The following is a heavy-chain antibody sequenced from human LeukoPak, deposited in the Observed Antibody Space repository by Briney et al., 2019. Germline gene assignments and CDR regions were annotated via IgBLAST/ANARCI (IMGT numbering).Heavy chain of an antibody. CDR1: NYSISSGYY. J-gene: IGHJ4*02. Sequence: NTSETLSLTCAVSNYSISSGYYWGWIRQPPGKGLEWIGSIYHSGSTYYNPSLKSRVTLSVDTSKNQFSLKLSSVTAADTTVYYCARVHSTGWRFFDYWGQGTLVTVSS. V-gene: IGHV4-38-2*01. CDR2: IYHSGST. D-gene: IGHD6-19*01. CDR3: ARVHSTGWRFFDY.